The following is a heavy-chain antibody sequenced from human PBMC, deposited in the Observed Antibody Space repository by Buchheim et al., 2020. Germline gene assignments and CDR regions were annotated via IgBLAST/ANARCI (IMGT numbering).Heavy chain of an antibody. J-gene: IGHJ5*02. CDR3: ARVNGAAAGNGPWFDP. CDR1: GGSFSGYY. CDR2: INHSGST. Sequence: VQLQQWGAGLLKPSETLSLTCAVYGGSFSGYYWSWIRQPPGKGLEWIGEINHSGSTNYNPSLKSRVTISVDTSKKQFSLKLSSVTAADTAVYYCARVNGAAAGNGPWFDPWGQGTL. V-gene: IGHV4-34*01. D-gene: IGHD6-13*01.